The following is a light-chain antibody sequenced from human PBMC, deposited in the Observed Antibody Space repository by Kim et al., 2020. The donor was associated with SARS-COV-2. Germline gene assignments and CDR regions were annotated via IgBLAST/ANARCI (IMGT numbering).Light chain of an antibody. CDR2: EDI. J-gene: IGLJ3*02. V-gene: IGLV2-14*02. CDR3: SSYITSSTLV. CDR1: SADVGSYNL. Sequence: QSALTQPASVSGSPGQSITISCSGTSADVGSYNLVSWFQQHPGERPSLLIYEDIKRPSGVSERFSGSKSGNTVSLTISGLLAEDEADYYCSSYITSSTLVFGGGTQRTVL.